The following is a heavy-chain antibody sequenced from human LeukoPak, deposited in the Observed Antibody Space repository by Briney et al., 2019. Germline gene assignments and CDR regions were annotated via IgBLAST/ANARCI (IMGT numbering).Heavy chain of an antibody. Sequence: GGSLRLSCAASGFTSSSYWMSWVRQAPGKGLEWVANIKQDGSEKYYVDSVKGRFTISRDNAKNSLYLQMNSLRAEDTAVYYCARDDSYYYYMDVWGKGTTVTVSS. CDR1: GFTSSSYW. V-gene: IGHV3-7*01. CDR2: IKQDGSEK. CDR3: ARDDSYYYYMDV. J-gene: IGHJ6*03.